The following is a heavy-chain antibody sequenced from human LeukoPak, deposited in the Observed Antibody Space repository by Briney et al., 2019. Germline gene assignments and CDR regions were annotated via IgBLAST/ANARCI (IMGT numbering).Heavy chain of an antibody. V-gene: IGHV3-48*03. Sequence: GGSLRLSCAASGFTFSNEMNWVRQAPGKGLEWVSYISSSGSTIYYADSVKGRFTISRDNAKNSLYLQMNSLRAEDTAVYYCARELYPWIQLWSGGYWGQGTLVTVSS. CDR3: ARELYPWIQLWSGGY. CDR2: ISSSGSTI. CDR1: GFTFSNE. J-gene: IGHJ4*02. D-gene: IGHD5-18*01.